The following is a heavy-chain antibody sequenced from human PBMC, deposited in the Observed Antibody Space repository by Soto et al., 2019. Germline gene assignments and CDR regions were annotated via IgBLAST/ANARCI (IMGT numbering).Heavy chain of an antibody. D-gene: IGHD4-4*01. CDR2: INPDSGDT. V-gene: IGHV1-2*02. J-gene: IGHJ4*02. CDR3: ARVPAPGRPITTYF. Sequence: ASVKVSCKASGYTFTDCFIHWVRHAPGQGLDWLGWINPDSGDTEYARKFQGRVTMTRDTSISTVYMEFNSLTSNDTAIYYCARVPAPGRPITTYFWGQGSLVTVSS. CDR1: GYTFTDCF.